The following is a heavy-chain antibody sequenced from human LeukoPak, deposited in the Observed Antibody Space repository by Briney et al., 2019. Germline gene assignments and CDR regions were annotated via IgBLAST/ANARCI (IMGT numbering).Heavy chain of an antibody. Sequence: PGGSLRLSCAASGFTFDDYAMHWVRQAPGKGLEWVSGISWNSGSIGYADSVKGRFTISRDNAKNSLYLQMNSLRAEDTALYYCAKDHYYDSSGSITNGDAFDIWGQGTMVTVSS. V-gene: IGHV3-9*01. CDR3: AKDHYYDSSGSITNGDAFDI. D-gene: IGHD3-22*01. CDR1: GFTFDDYA. CDR2: ISWNSGSI. J-gene: IGHJ3*02.